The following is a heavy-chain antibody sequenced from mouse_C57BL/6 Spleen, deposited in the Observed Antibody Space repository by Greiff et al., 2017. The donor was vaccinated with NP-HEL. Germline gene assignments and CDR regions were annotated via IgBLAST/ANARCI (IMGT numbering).Heavy chain of an antibody. J-gene: IGHJ2*01. CDR2: IYPRSGNT. CDR1: GYTFTSYG. Sequence: QVQLKQSGAELARPGASVKLSCKASGYTFTSYGISWVKQRTGQGLEWIGEIYPRSGNTYYNEKFKGKATLTADKSSSTAYMELRSLTSEDSAVYFCALITTVLNYFDYWGQGTTLTVSS. D-gene: IGHD1-1*01. V-gene: IGHV1-81*01. CDR3: ALITTVLNYFDY.